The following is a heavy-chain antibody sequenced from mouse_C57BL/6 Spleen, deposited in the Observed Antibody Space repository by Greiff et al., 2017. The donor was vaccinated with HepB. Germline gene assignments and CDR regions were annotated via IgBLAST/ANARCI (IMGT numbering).Heavy chain of an antibody. CDR3: AGHYYSNYQAWFAY. J-gene: IGHJ3*01. D-gene: IGHD2-5*01. CDR1: GYSFTGYY. V-gene: IGHV1-42*01. Sequence: EVQRVESGPELVKPGASVKISCKASGYSFTGYYMNWVKQSPEKSLEWIGEINPSTGGTTYNQKFKAKATLTVDKSSSTAYMQLKSLTSEDSAVYYCAGHYYSNYQAWFAYWGQGTLVTVSA. CDR2: INPSTGGT.